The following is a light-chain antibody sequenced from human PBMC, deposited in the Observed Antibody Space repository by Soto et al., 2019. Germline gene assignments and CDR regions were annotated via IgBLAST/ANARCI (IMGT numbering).Light chain of an antibody. CDR1: QSVSSF. Sequence: EIVLTQSPATLSLSPGERATLSCTTSQSVSSFLAWYQQKPGQAPRLLIYDASNRATGIPARFSGSGSGTDFTLTISRLEPEDFAVYYCQQYDSSPRTFGQGTKVDIK. V-gene: IGKV3-11*01. J-gene: IGKJ1*01. CDR2: DAS. CDR3: QQYDSSPRT.